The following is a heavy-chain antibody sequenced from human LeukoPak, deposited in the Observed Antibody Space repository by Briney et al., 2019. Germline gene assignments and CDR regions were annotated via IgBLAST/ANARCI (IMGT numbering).Heavy chain of an antibody. V-gene: IGHV1-8*01. CDR3: ARGGTMVRGAIISYYYYGMDV. J-gene: IGHJ6*02. CDR2: MNPDSGNT. CDR1: GYTFTSYD. D-gene: IGHD3-10*01. Sequence: GASVKVSCKAAGYTFTSYDINWVRQATGQGLEWMGWMNPDSGNTGYAQKFQGRVTMTRNTSISTAYMELSSLRSEDTAVYYCARGGTMVRGAIISYYYYGMDVWGQGTTVTVSS.